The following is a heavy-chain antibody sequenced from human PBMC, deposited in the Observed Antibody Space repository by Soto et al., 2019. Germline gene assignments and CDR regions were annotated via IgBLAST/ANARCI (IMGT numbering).Heavy chain of an antibody. CDR3: ARSLGSGSSYGMDV. J-gene: IGHJ6*02. D-gene: IGHD3-10*01. V-gene: IGHV2-26*01. CDR2: IFSNDEK. CDR1: GFSLSDARMG. Sequence: QVTLKESGPVLVKPTETLTLTCTVSGFSLSDARMGVSWIRQPPGKALEWLAHIFSNDEKSYSTSLKSRLTISKDTSKSQGVLTMTNMDPVDTATYYCARSLGSGSSYGMDVWGQGTTVTVSS.